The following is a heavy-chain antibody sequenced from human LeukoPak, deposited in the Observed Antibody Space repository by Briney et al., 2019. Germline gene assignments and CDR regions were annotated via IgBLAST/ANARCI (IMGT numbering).Heavy chain of an antibody. CDR2: TRHKADSHTT. V-gene: IGHV3-72*01. CDR3: ARVSGSYYYFDY. J-gene: IGHJ4*02. CDR1: GFTFSSYD. Sequence: PGGSLRLSCAASGFTFSSYDLNWVRQAPGKGLEWVGRTRHKADSHTTEYAASVKGRFSISRDDPKNSLYLQMNSLKTEDTAVYYCARVSGSYYYFDYWGQGTLVTVSS. D-gene: IGHD1-26*01.